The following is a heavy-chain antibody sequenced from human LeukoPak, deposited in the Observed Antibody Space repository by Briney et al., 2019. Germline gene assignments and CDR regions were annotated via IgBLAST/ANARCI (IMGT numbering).Heavy chain of an antibody. CDR2: IIPILSIA. V-gene: IGHV1-69*04. CDR1: GGTFSSYA. J-gene: IGHJ5*02. D-gene: IGHD4-17*01. Sequence: ASVKASCKASGGTFSSYAISWVRQAPGQGLEWMGRIIPILSIANYAQKFQGRVTITADKSTSTAYMELSSLRSEGTAVYYCARDPTVTTEENWFDPWGQGTLVTVSS. CDR3: ARDPTVTTEENWFDP.